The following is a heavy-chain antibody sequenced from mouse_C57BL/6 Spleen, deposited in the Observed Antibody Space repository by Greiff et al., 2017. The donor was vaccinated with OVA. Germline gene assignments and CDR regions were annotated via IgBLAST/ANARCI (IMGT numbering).Heavy chain of an antibody. CDR2: IHPNSGST. CDR3: ARGYSKGFAY. CDR1: GYTFTSYW. Sequence: VQLQQSGAELVKPGASVKLSCKASGYTFTSYWMHWVKQRPGQGLEWIGMIHPNSGSTNYNEKFKSKATLTVDKSSSTAYMQLSSLTSADSAVYYCARGYSKGFAYWGQGTLVTVSA. J-gene: IGHJ3*01. V-gene: IGHV1-64*01. D-gene: IGHD2-5*01.